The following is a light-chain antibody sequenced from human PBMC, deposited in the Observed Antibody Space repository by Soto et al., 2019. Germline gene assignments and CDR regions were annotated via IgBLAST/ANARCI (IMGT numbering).Light chain of an antibody. CDR2: RNN. Sequence: QSVLTQPPSASGTPGQRVTISCSGSSSNIGNHYVYWYQHLPGTAPKLLIYRNNQRPSGVPDRFSGSHSGTSGSLAISGLRSEDEADYYCAAWDDILSGDVFGTGTKLTVL. J-gene: IGLJ1*01. CDR1: SSNIGNHY. V-gene: IGLV1-47*01. CDR3: AAWDDILSGDV.